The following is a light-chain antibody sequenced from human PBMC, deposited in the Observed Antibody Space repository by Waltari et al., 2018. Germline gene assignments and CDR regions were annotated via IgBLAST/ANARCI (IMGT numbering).Light chain of an antibody. CDR1: ALPKQY. CDR3: QSADSSGTYWV. CDR2: KDN. J-gene: IGLJ3*02. Sequence: YELTQPPSVSVSPGQTAKITCSGEALPKQYAYWYKQTPGPAPVVVMSKDNERPSGIPERFSGSTSGTIVTLTITGVQAEDEADYYCQSADSSGTYWVFGGGTKLTVL. V-gene: IGLV3-25*03.